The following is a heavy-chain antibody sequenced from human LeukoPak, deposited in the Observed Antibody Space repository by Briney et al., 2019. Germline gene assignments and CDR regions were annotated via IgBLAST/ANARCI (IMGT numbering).Heavy chain of an antibody. J-gene: IGHJ4*02. D-gene: IGHD1-26*01. Sequence: SETLSLTCTVSGCSINSGYWSWIRQPPGKGLEWIGLLYPSGSTNYNPSLKSRVTIPVDTSRTQFSLKLSSMAAADTAVYYCAGGHYPLEYWGQGTLVTVSS. CDR1: GCSINSGY. CDR2: LYPSGST. V-gene: IGHV4-59*01. CDR3: AGGHYPLEY.